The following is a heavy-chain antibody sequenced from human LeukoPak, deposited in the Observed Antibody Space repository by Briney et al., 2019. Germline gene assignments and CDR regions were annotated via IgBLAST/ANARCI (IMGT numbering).Heavy chain of an antibody. D-gene: IGHD3-22*01. CDR1: GFTFSSYW. Sequence: GGSLRLSCAASGFTFSSYWMHWGRQAPGKGLGWVSRINSDGSSTTYADSVKGRFTISRDNAKNTLYLQMNSLRAEDTAVYYCAKDWYDSSGYYPLEPYFDYWGQGTLVTVSS. V-gene: IGHV3-74*01. J-gene: IGHJ4*02. CDR2: INSDGSST. CDR3: AKDWYDSSGYYPLEPYFDY.